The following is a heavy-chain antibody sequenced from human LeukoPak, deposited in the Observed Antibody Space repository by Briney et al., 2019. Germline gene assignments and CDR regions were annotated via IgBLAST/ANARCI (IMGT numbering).Heavy chain of an antibody. D-gene: IGHD3-10*01. J-gene: IGHJ4*02. CDR2: ISWNSGNI. CDR3: AKGSYFGSPFGY. V-gene: IGHV3-9*03. Sequence: GGSLRLSCAASGFNFDDHAMHWVRQAPGKGLERVSGISWNSGNIGYADSVKGRFTISRDNAKNSLYLQMNSLRAEDMALYYCAKGSYFGSPFGYWGQGTLVTVSS. CDR1: GFNFDDHA.